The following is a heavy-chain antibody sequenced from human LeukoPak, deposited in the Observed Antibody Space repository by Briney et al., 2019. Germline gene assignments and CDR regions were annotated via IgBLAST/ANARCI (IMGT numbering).Heavy chain of an antibody. J-gene: IGHJ4*02. D-gene: IGHD3-3*01. Sequence: GGSLRLSCAASEFTFSNFWMSWVRQAPGKGLEWVANIKQDGSEKYYVDSVKGRFTISRDNTRNSLYLQMNSLRAEDTAVFYCARDQYDTWSRRGNFDSWGQGTLVIVSS. CDR2: IKQDGSEK. V-gene: IGHV3-7*03. CDR3: ARDQYDTWSRRGNFDS. CDR1: EFTFSNFW.